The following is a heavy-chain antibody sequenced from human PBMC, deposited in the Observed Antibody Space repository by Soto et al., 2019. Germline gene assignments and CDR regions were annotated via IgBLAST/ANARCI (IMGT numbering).Heavy chain of an antibody. Sequence: GGSLSLSCAASGFTFSSYAMSWVRQAPGKGLEWVSSISGGAGSTYYADSVKGRFTISRDNSKNTLYLQVNSLRAEDTAIYYCAKETMRGVAVTGPLDYWGQGTLVTVSS. D-gene: IGHD6-19*01. CDR3: AKETMRGVAVTGPLDY. CDR1: GFTFSSYA. CDR2: ISGGAGST. V-gene: IGHV3-23*01. J-gene: IGHJ4*02.